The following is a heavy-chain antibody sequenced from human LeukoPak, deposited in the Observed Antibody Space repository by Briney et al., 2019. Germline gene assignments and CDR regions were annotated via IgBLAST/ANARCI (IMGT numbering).Heavy chain of an antibody. Sequence: SETLSLTCAVYGGSFSGYYWSWIRQPPGKGLEWIGEINHSGSTNYNPSLKSRVTISVDTSKNQFSLKLSSVTAADTAVYYCARGKRPQSPYYFGYWGQGTLVTVSS. J-gene: IGHJ4*02. CDR3: ARGKRPQSPYYFGY. CDR2: INHSGST. D-gene: IGHD5-24*01. V-gene: IGHV4-34*01. CDR1: GGSFSGYY.